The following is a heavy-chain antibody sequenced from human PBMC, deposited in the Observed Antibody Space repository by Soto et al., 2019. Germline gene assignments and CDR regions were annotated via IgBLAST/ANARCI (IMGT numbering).Heavy chain of an antibody. V-gene: IGHV3-30-3*01. CDR1: GFTFSSYA. CDR3: ARDLGGSGTTNGMDV. J-gene: IGHJ6*02. D-gene: IGHD1-7*01. CDR2: ISYDGSNK. Sequence: QVQLVESGGGVVQPGRSLSLSCAASGFTFSSYAMHWVRQAPGKGLEWVAVISYDGSNKYYADSVKGRFTISRDNSKNTLYLQMNSLRAEDTAVYYCARDLGGSGTTNGMDVWGQGTTVTVSS.